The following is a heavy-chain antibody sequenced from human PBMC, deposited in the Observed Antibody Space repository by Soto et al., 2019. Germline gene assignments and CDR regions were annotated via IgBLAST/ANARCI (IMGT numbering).Heavy chain of an antibody. CDR1: GGSISSSSYY. J-gene: IGHJ6*03. V-gene: IGHV4-39*01. D-gene: IGHD3-16*02. CDR3: ARHVANQDYMWGSYRYYYYYYMDV. Sequence: QLQLQESGPGLVKPSETLSLTCTVSGGSISSSSYYWGWIRQPPGKGLEWIGSIYYSGSTYYNPSLKRRVPISVDPSKNQFSLKLSSVTAADTAVYYCARHVANQDYMWGSYRYYYYYYMDVWGKGTTVTVSS. CDR2: IYYSGST.